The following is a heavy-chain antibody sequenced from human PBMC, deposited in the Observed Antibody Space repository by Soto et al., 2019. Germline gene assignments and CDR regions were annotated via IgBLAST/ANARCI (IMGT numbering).Heavy chain of an antibody. J-gene: IGHJ4*02. CDR1: GFTVSAYT. CDR2: ISSDGNHK. CDR3: ARCEQPLFYY. V-gene: IGHV3-30-3*01. Sequence: QMQLVESGGGVVQPGRSLRLSCEASGFTVSAYTMHWVRQAPGKGLEWVAVISSDGNHKYYTDSVKGRFTISRDTSTNTLYLQINSLRAEDTAVYYCARCEQPLFYYWGQGILVTVSS.